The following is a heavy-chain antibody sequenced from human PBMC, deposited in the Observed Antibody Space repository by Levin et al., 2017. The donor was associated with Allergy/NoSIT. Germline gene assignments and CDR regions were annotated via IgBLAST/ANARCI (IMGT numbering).Heavy chain of an antibody. CDR1: GFTFSDYG. CDR2: MLYDENKK. CDR3: AKDKRYSSSSGDL. D-gene: IGHD6-13*01. V-gene: IGHV3-30*18. J-gene: IGHJ4*02. Sequence: SGESLKISCAASGFTFSDYGFHWVRQPPGKGLEWVAVMLYDENKKIYGDSVKGRFTISRDNSKNTVYLQMNSLRVEDTGVYYCAKDKRYSSSSGDLWGQGTLVTVSS.